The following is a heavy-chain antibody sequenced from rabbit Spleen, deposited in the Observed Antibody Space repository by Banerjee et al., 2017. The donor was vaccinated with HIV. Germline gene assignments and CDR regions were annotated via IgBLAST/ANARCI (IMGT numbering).Heavy chain of an antibody. J-gene: IGHJ4*01. V-gene: IGHV1S7*01. CDR3: ARDLDGVIGWNFGW. CDR1: GFDFSSYS. D-gene: IGHD1-1*01. Sequence: QLVESGGGLVQPGGSLKLSCKTSGFDFSSYSMSWVRQAPGKGLEWIGAIYTGRGGTDYANWVNGRFTISSDNAQYTVHLQLNSLTAADTATYFCARDLDGVIGWNFGWWGPGTLVTVS. CDR2: IYTGRGGT.